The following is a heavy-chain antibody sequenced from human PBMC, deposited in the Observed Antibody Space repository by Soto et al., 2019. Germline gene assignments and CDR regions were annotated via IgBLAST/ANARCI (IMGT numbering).Heavy chain of an antibody. CDR3: ARHITIFGVVILEVEFGP. J-gene: IGHJ5*02. CDR2: INHSGST. Sequence: TSETLSLTCAVYGGSFSGYYWSWIRQPPGKGLEWIGEINHSGSTNYNPSLKSRVTISVDTSKNQFSLKLSSVTAADTAVYYCARHITIFGVVILEVEFGPWGQGTLVTVSS. CDR1: GGSFSGYY. V-gene: IGHV4-34*01. D-gene: IGHD3-3*01.